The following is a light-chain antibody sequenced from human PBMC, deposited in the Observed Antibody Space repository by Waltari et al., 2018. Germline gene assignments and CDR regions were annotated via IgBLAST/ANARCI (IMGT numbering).Light chain of an antibody. CDR1: QSIGTY. J-gene: IGKJ2*01. Sequence: DIQMTQSPSSLSASVGDRVTITCLAGQSIGTYLHWYQHKPGEAPKLLIYAASTLQSGVPSRFSGSGSGTDFTLTLSSLQPEDFATYYCQQTYSSPTFGQGTKLEIK. CDR2: AAS. CDR3: QQTYSSPT. V-gene: IGKV1-39*01.